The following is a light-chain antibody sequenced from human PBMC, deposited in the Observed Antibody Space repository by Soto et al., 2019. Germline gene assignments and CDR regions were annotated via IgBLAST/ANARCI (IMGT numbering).Light chain of an antibody. J-gene: IGKJ2*01. Sequence: EVVMTQSPATLSVSPGERATLSCRASQNVGTNLAWFQQKPGQVPRLLIYGASTRATAIPARFSGSGSGTEFTLTISSLQSEDFAVYHCQQYDTWLYTFGQGTKLEIK. CDR1: QNVGTN. V-gene: IGKV3-15*01. CDR3: QQYDTWLYT. CDR2: GAS.